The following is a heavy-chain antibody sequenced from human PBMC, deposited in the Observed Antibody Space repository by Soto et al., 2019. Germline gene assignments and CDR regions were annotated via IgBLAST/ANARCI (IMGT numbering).Heavy chain of an antibody. V-gene: IGHV3-23*01. J-gene: IGHJ4*02. D-gene: IGHD6-25*01. Sequence: EVQLLESGGGLVQPGGSLRLSCAASGFTFTSYAMSWVRQAPGKGLEWVSTITGSGDTTYYADSVKGRFTISRDNSKNTLFLQMNGLRADYTAVYYCVTYIAATLHSLQYWGQGTLVTVSS. CDR2: ITGSGDTT. CDR3: VTYIAATLHSLQY. CDR1: GFTFTSYA.